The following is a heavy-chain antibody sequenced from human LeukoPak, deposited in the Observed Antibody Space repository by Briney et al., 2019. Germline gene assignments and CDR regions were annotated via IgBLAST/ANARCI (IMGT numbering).Heavy chain of an antibody. V-gene: IGHV3-73*01. Sequence: GGSLRLSCAASGFIFSGSAMHWVRQPSGKGLEGVGRIRGKSNSYATEYAASVKGRFTISRDDSKNTAYLQMNSLKSEDTAVYYCTKPFDIWGQGTMVTVSS. CDR3: TKPFDI. CDR1: GFIFSGSA. J-gene: IGHJ3*02. CDR2: IRGKSNSYAT.